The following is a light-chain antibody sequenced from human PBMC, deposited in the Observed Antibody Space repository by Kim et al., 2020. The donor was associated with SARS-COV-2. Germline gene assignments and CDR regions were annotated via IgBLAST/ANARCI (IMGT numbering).Light chain of an antibody. CDR1: QSLLHPNRKYY. CDR3: VQTLQTPYS. Sequence: AAASISCRSSQSLLHPNRKYYLDWYLQKPGQSPQLLIYLGSNRASGVPDRFSGSGSGTDFTLKINRVEAEDFGIYYCVQTLQTPYSFGQGNELEIK. CDR2: LGS. J-gene: IGKJ2*03. V-gene: IGKV2-28*01.